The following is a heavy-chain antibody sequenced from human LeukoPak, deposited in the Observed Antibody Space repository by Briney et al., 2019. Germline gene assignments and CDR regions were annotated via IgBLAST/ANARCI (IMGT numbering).Heavy chain of an antibody. CDR2: MNPNSGNT. CDR3: ARGRGTVGGDNWFDP. Sequence: GASVKVSCKASGYTFTSYDINWVRQATGQGLEWVGWMNPNSGNTGYAQKFQGRVTMTRNTSISTAYMELSSLRSEDTAVYYCARGRGTVGGDNWFDPWGQGTLVTVSS. J-gene: IGHJ5*02. V-gene: IGHV1-8*01. D-gene: IGHD4-23*01. CDR1: GYTFTSYD.